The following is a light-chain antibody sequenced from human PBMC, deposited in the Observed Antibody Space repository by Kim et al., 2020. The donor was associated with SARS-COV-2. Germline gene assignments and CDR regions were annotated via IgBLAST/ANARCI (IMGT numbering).Light chain of an antibody. CDR1: AFPKQY. CDR2: KDS. V-gene: IGLV3-25*03. CDR3: QSADSSGTCVV. J-gene: IGLJ2*01. Sequence: SYELTQPPSVSVSPGQTARITCSGDAFPKQYAYWYQQKPGQAPVLVIYKDSERPSGIPERFSGSSSGTTVTLTISGVQAEDEADYYCQSADSSGTCVVFGGGTQLTVL.